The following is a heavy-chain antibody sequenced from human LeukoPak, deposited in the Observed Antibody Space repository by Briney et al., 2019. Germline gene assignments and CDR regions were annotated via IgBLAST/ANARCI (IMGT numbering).Heavy chain of an antibody. CDR3: ARGSHCSSTSCYGAFDI. J-gene: IGHJ3*02. CDR2: IIPIFGTA. D-gene: IGHD2-2*01. Sequence: GASVKVSCKASGYTFTDHGISWVRQAPGQGLEWMGGIIPIFGTANYAQKFQGRVTITTDESTSTAYMELSSLRSEDTAVYYCARGSHCSSTSCYGAFDIWGQGTMVTVSS. V-gene: IGHV1-69*05. CDR1: GYTFTDHG.